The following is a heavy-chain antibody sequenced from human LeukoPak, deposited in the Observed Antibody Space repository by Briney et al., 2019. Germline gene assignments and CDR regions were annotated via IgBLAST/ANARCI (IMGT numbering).Heavy chain of an antibody. V-gene: IGHV4-34*01. CDR2: INHSGST. Sequence: TPSETLSLTCAVYGGSFSGYYWSWIRQPPGKGLEWIGEINHSGSTNYNPSLKSRVTISVDTSKNQFSLKLSSVTAADTAVYYCARGKGYYDYVWGSYRYNPFDYWGQGTLVTVSS. J-gene: IGHJ4*02. D-gene: IGHD3-16*02. CDR3: ARGKGYYDYVWGSYRYNPFDY. CDR1: GGSFSGYY.